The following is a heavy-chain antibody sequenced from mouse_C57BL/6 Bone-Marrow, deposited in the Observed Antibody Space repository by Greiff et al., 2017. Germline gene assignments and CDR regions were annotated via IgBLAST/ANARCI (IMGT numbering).Heavy chain of an antibody. CDR3: ARTLYYYGSSLFDY. D-gene: IGHD1-1*01. CDR2: INPYNGGT. V-gene: IGHV1-19*01. J-gene: IGHJ2*01. CDR1: GYTFTDYY. Sequence: EVQLQQSGPVLVKPGASVKMSCKASGYTFTDYYMNWVKQSHGKSLEWIGVINPYNGGTSYNQKFKGKATLTVDKSSSTAYMELNSLTSEDSAVYYCARTLYYYGSSLFDYWGQGTTLTVSS.